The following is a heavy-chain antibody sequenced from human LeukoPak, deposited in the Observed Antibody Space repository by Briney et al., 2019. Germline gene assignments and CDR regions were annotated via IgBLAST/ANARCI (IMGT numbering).Heavy chain of an antibody. CDR1: GFTFSSFS. V-gene: IGHV3-30*04. D-gene: IGHD2-2*01. CDR3: ARVDCRSTSCSPFDY. J-gene: IGHJ4*02. CDR2: ILYDGSTQ. Sequence: PGRSLRLSCAASGFTFSSFSMHWVRQPPGKGLEWLAVILYDGSTQYYADSVRGRFTASRDNSKDTLYLQMTSLRVEDTAVYYCARVDCRSTSCSPFDYWGQGTLVTVSS.